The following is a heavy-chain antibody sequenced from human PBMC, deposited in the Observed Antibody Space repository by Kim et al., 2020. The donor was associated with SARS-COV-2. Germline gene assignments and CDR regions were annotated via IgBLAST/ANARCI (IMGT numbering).Heavy chain of an antibody. CDR2: IIPIYGTA. J-gene: IGHJ3*02. D-gene: IGHD3-10*01. CDR1: GDTFSSYA. V-gene: IGHV1-69*13. CDR3: ARDLSGFFAFDI. Sequence: SVKVSCKASGDTFSSYAISWVRQAPGQGLEWMGGIIPIYGTAIYAQKFQGRVTITADASTGTAYMELSSLTSEDTAVYFCARDLSGFFAFDIWGQGTLV.